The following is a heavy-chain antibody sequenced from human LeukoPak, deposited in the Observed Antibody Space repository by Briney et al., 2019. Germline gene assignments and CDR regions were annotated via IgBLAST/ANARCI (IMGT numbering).Heavy chain of an antibody. J-gene: IGHJ4*02. V-gene: IGHV3-53*01. CDR3: ARGVVGANTPFDY. Sequence: GGSLILSCAASGFTVSDNYMSWVRQAPGKGLEWVSIIYSGGSTYYADSVKGRFTISRDNSKNTLYLQMNSLRAEDTAVYYCARGVVGANTPFDYWGQGTLVTVSS. CDR2: IYSGGST. D-gene: IGHD1-26*01. CDR1: GFTVSDNY.